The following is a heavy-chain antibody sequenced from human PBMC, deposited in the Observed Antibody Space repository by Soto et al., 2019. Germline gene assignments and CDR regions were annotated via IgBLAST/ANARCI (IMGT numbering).Heavy chain of an antibody. V-gene: IGHV1-69*01. J-gene: IGHJ6*02. CDR1: GGTFSSYA. CDR3: AREPRPGAGAYGMDV. Sequence: QVQLVQSGAEVKKPGSSVKVSCKASGGTFSSYAISWVRQAPGQGLEWMGGIIPIFVTANYAQKFQGRVTITADESTSTADMELSSLSSEDTAVYYCAREPRPGAGAYGMDVWCQGTTVTVSS. CDR2: IIPIFVTA. D-gene: IGHD6-19*01.